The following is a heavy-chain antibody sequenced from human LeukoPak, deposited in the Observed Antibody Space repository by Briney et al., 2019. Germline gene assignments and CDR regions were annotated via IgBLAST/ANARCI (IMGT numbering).Heavy chain of an antibody. V-gene: IGHV4-30-4*01. D-gene: IGHD4-23*01. J-gene: IGHJ4*02. CDR2: IYYSGNT. CDR3: ARVNGGNISDY. Sequence: SETLSLTCTVSGGSISSGDYYWSWIRQPPGKGLEWIGYIYYSGNTYYNPSLKSRVTLSVDTSKNQFSLKLSSVTAADTAVYYCARVNGGNISDYWGQGTLVTVAS. CDR1: GGSISSGDYY.